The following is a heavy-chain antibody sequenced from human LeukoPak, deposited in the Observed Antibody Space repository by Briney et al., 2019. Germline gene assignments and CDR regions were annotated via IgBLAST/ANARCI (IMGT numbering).Heavy chain of an antibody. Sequence: SETLSLTCTVSGASTSSYYWSWIRQPPGKGLEWIGYIFHSGSTNYNPSLKSRVTISVDTSKNQFSLKLSSVTAADTAVYYCARESERWPFDYWGQGTLVAVSS. J-gene: IGHJ4*02. CDR3: ARESERWPFDY. CDR1: GASTSSYY. CDR2: IFHSGST. D-gene: IGHD5-24*01. V-gene: IGHV4-59*01.